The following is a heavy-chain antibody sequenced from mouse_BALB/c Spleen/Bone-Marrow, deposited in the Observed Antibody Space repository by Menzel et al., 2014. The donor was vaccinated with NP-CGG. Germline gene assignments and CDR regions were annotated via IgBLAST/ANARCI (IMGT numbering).Heavy chain of an antibody. CDR1: GYTFTNYW. V-gene: IGHV1-7*01. J-gene: IGHJ3*01. CDR2: INPSTGYT. Sequence: VQLQQSGAELAKPGASVKMSCKASGYTFTNYWMHWVKQRPGQGLEWIGYINPSTGYTEYNQNFKDKATLTADKSSSTAYMQLSSLTSEDSAVYYCARGYQRILAYWGQGTLVTGSA. CDR3: ARGYQRILAY.